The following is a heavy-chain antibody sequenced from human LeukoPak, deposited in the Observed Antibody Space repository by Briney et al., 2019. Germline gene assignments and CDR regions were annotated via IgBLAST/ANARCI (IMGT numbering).Heavy chain of an antibody. V-gene: IGHV3-30-3*01. J-gene: IGHJ4*02. CDR1: GFSFSSYG. CDR2: ISYDGSNK. CDR3: ARDGDRSFDY. D-gene: IGHD7-27*01. Sequence: AGTLSLSCAASGFSFSSYGMHWVRHAPGKGLEWVAVISYDGSNKYYAHSVKGRFTISRDNSKNTLYLQMNSLRAEDTAVYYCARDGDRSFDYWGQGTLVTVSS.